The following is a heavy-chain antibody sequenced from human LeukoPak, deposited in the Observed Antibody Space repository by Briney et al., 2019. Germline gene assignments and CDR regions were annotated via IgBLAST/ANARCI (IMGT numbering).Heavy chain of an antibody. J-gene: IGHJ4*02. Sequence: SETLSLTCTVSGGSITSTTYYWGWIRQSPGTGLEWIGEINHSGSTNYNPSLKSRVTISVDTSKNQFSLKLSSVTAADTAVYYCARATVTTVIHFDYWGQGTLVTVSS. CDR1: GGSITSTTYY. CDR2: INHSGST. CDR3: ARATVTTVIHFDY. V-gene: IGHV4-39*07. D-gene: IGHD4-17*01.